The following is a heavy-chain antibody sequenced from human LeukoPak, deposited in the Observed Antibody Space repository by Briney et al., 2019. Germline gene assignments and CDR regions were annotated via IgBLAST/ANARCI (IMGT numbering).Heavy chain of an antibody. CDR3: ATDLPIDSGYDSVHDFGY. CDR2: FDPEDGET. J-gene: IGHJ4*02. V-gene: IGHV1-24*01. CDR1: GYTLTELS. D-gene: IGHD5-12*01. Sequence: ASVKVSCKVSGYTLTELSMHWVRQAPGKGLEWMGGFDPEDGETIYAQKFQGRVTMTVDTSTDTAYMELSSLRSEDTAVYYCATDLPIDSGYDSVHDFGYWGQGTLVTVSS.